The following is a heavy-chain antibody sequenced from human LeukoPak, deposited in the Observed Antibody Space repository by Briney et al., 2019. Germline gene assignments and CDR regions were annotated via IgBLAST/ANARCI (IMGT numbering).Heavy chain of an antibody. Sequence: GGSLRLSCAASGFTFRDFSMHWVRQAPGKGLEWVSLVSGDGGVTHYADSVKGRFTISRDNSKNSLYLQMSSLRVEDTAFYYCAKGNNSLSFNFDYWGQGTLVTVFS. D-gene: IGHD2/OR15-2a*01. V-gene: IGHV3-43*02. CDR2: VSGDGGVT. CDR3: AKGNNSLSFNFDY. J-gene: IGHJ4*02. CDR1: GFTFRDFS.